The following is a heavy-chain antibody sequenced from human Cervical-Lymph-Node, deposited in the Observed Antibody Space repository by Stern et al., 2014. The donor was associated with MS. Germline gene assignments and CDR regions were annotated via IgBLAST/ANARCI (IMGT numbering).Heavy chain of an antibody. V-gene: IGHV3-74*01. D-gene: IGHD3-22*01. J-gene: IGHJ4*02. CDR2: INSDGSST. Sequence: EVQLEESGGGLVQPGGSLRLSCAASGFTFSSYWMHWVRQAPGKGLVWVSRINSDGSSTRYAESVKGRFTISRDNAKNTLYLQMNSLRAEDTAVYYCARDPSYDSSGYYSYFDYWGQGTLVTVSS. CDR3: ARDPSYDSSGYYSYFDY. CDR1: GFTFSSYW.